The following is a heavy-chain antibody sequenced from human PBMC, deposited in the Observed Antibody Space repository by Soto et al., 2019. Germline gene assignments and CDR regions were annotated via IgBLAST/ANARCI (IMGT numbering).Heavy chain of an antibody. CDR3: AREGRFLDYDILTGYYNPQAFDI. CDR2: IIPILGIA. CDR1: GGTFSSYT. Sequence: ASVKVSCKASGGTFSSYTISWVRQAPGQGLEWMGRIIPILGIANYAQKFQGRVTITADKSTSTAYMELSSLRSEDTAVYYCAREGRFLDYDILTGYYNPQAFDIWGQGTMVTVSS. D-gene: IGHD3-9*01. V-gene: IGHV1-69*04. J-gene: IGHJ3*02.